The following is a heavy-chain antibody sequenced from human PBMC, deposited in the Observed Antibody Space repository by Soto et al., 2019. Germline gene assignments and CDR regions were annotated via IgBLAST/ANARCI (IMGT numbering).Heavy chain of an antibody. CDR2: ISSSSSTI. CDR1: GFTFSSYS. D-gene: IGHD2-21*02. CDR3: AKETRWVVVTYISKGGMDV. Sequence: GGSLRLSCAASGFTFSSYSMNWVRQAPGKGLEWVSYISSSSSTIYYADSVKGRFTISRDNAKNSLYLQMNSLRAEDTAVYYSAKETRWVVVTYISKGGMDVWGQGTTVTVSS. J-gene: IGHJ6*02. V-gene: IGHV3-48*01.